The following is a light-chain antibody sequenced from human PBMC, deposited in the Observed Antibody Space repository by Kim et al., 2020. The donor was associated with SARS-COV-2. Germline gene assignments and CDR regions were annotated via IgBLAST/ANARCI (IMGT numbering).Light chain of an antibody. CDR1: QSVLYSSNNKNY. CDR2: WAS. Sequence: DIVMTQSPDSLAVSLGERATINCKSSQSVLYSSNNKNYLAWYQQKPGQPPELLISWASTRESGVPDRFSGSGSGTDFTLIISSLQAEDVAVYYCQQYYGTPLTFGGGTKVDIK. J-gene: IGKJ4*01. V-gene: IGKV4-1*01. CDR3: QQYYGTPLT.